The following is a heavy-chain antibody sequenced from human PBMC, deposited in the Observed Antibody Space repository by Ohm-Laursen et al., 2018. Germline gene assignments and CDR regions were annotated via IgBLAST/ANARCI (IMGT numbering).Heavy chain of an antibody. CDR1: GFTFSSYV. Sequence: SLRLSCTASGFTFSSYVMTWVHQAPGKGLEWVSSLSDSGGATYYADSVKGRFTISRDNSKNTLYLQMNSLRVEDTAVYYCARWMTQTASPFDYWGQGTLVTVSS. CDR3: ARWMTQTASPFDY. D-gene: IGHD2-2*03. J-gene: IGHJ4*02. CDR2: LSDSGGAT. V-gene: IGHV3-23*01.